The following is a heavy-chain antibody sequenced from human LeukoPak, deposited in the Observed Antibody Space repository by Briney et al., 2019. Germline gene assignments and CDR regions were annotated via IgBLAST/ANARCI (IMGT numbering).Heavy chain of an antibody. CDR3: ARGELPYYYDSSGYYALNY. D-gene: IGHD3-22*01. V-gene: IGHV1-69*13. Sequence: VASVKVSCKASGGTFSSYAISWVRQAPGQGLEWMGGIIPIFGTANYAQKFQGRVTITADESTSTAYMELSSLRSEDTAVYYCARGELPYYYDSSGYYALNYWGQGTLVTVFS. CDR2: IIPIFGTA. J-gene: IGHJ4*02. CDR1: GGTFSSYA.